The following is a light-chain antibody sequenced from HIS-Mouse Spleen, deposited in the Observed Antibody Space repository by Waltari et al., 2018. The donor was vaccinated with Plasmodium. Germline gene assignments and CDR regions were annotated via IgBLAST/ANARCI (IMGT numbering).Light chain of an antibody. CDR3: QAWDSSTVV. CDR2: QDS. V-gene: IGLV3-1*01. Sequence: SYELTQPPSVSVSPGQTASITCSGDNLGEKYACWYQQKPGQSPGLVIYQDSKRPSGIPERFSGSNSGNTATLTISGTQAMDEADYYCQAWDSSTVVFGGGTKLTVL. J-gene: IGLJ2*01. CDR1: NLGEKY.